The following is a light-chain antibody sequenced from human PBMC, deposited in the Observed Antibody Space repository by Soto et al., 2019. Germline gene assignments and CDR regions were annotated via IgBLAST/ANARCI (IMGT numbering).Light chain of an antibody. CDR3: QQSYNSWVT. Sequence: DIQMTPSPSSLSASVGDRVIITCRASQSINRYLNWYQKKPGKAPKLLIYAASTLQSGVPSRFSGSGSGTDFTLIISSLQPEDFATYYCQQSYNSWVTFGQGTKVEIK. V-gene: IGKV1-39*01. CDR1: QSINRY. J-gene: IGKJ1*01. CDR2: AAS.